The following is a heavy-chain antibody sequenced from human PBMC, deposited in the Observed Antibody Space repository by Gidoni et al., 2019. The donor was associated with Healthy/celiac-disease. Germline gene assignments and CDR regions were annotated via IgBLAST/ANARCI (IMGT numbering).Heavy chain of an antibody. Sequence: EVQLVESGGGLVKPGGSLRLSWAASGFTFSSYSMNWVRQAPGKGLEWVSSISSSSSYIYYADSVKGRFTISRDNAKNSLYLQMNSLRAEDTAVYYCARVPGIVVRGYFDYWGQGTLVTVSS. CDR1: GFTFSSYS. V-gene: IGHV3-21*01. CDR2: ISSSSSYI. J-gene: IGHJ4*02. D-gene: IGHD3-22*01. CDR3: ARVPGIVVRGYFDY.